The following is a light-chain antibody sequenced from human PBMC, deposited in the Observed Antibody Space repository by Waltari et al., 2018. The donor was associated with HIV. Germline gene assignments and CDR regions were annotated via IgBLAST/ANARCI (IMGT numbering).Light chain of an antibody. Sequence: QSVLTQPPSVSGAPGQRVTISCTGSSSNIGSDYDVHWYRQLPGGAPKLLIYGNIKRPPGLPDRFSGSKAGTTAALAIAGLQAEEEAVYYCQSYDNRLSVPYGFGTGTKVTVL. CDR2: GNI. CDR1: SSNIGSDYD. J-gene: IGLJ1*01. V-gene: IGLV1-40*01. CDR3: QSYDNRLSVPYG.